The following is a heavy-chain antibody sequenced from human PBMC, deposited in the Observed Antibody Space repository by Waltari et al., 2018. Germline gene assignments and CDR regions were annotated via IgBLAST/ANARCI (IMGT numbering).Heavy chain of an antibody. CDR2: IGGVGGST. J-gene: IGHJ4*02. D-gene: IGHD2-2*01. CDR1: GFTFSSYA. V-gene: IGHV3-23*01. Sequence: EVQLLESGGGLVQPGGSLRLSCAASGFTFSSYAMSWVRQAPGKGLEWVSAIGGVGGSTYYADSVKGRFTISRDNSKNTLYLQMNSLRAEDTAVYYCAKDLMSSSTSPNYFDYWGQGTLVTVSS. CDR3: AKDLMSSSTSPNYFDY.